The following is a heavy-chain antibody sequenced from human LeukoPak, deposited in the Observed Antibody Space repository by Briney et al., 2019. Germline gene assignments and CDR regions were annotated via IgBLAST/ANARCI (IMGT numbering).Heavy chain of an antibody. J-gene: IGHJ5*02. CDR2: IYHSGST. CDR1: GGSISSYY. V-gene: IGHV4-59*12. Sequence: SETLSLTCTVSGGSISSYYWSWIRQPPGKGLEWIGEIYHSGSTNYNPSLKSRVTISVDTSKNQFSLKLSSVTAADTAVYYCAREALRNWFDPWGQGTLVTVSS. CDR3: AREALRNWFDP.